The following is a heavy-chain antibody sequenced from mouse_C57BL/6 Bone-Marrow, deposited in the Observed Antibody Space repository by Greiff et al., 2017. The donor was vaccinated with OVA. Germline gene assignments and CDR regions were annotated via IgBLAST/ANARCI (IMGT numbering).Heavy chain of an antibody. Sequence: DVMLVESGGGLVQPGGSLKLSCAASGFTFSDYGMAWVRQAPRKGPEWVAFISNLAYSIYYADTVTGRFTISRENAKNTLYLEMSSLRSEDTAMYYCARRRALYDYDGDWYFDVWGTGTTVTVSS. D-gene: IGHD2-4*01. CDR3: ARRRALYDYDGDWYFDV. CDR1: GFTFSDYG. CDR2: ISNLAYSI. J-gene: IGHJ1*03. V-gene: IGHV5-15*04.